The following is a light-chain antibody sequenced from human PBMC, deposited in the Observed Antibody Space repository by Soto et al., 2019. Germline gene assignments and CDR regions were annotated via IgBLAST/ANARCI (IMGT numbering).Light chain of an antibody. CDR2: KAS. CDR3: HQYNSYPWT. V-gene: IGKV1-5*03. Sequence: DIQMTQSPSTLSASVGDRVTITCRASQSISSWLAWYQQKPGKAPKLLIYKASSLESGVPSRFSGSGSGTEFTLTISSLQPDAFATDYCHQYNSYPWTFGQGTKVEIK. J-gene: IGKJ1*01. CDR1: QSISSW.